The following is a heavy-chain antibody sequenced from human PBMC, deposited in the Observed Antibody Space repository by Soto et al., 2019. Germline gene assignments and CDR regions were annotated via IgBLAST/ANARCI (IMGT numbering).Heavy chain of an antibody. V-gene: IGHV3-43*01. CDR2: XSXDXTXT. D-gene: IGHD3-10*01. Sequence: SGGPQRLSCEASGFTFADYTMHWVRQPPGKGLEXVXXXSXDXTXTXXXXAVRGRFTISRDNSKNSLYLQMNSLTADDTAFYYCVQEGTASYRHWGQGTLVTVSS. CDR1: GFTFADYT. CDR3: VQEGTASYRH. J-gene: IGHJ4*02.